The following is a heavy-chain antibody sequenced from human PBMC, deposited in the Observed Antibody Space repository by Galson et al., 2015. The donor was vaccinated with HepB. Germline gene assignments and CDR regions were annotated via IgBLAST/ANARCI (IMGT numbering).Heavy chain of an antibody. CDR2: ISYTGSYI. D-gene: IGHD4-17*01. CDR1: GFSFNNFP. V-gene: IGHV3-30*09. CDR3: VRPRGAGAGDYQNWYFDL. Sequence: SLRLSCAASGFSFNNFPMHWVRQAPGKGLEWVAVISYTGSYIAYADFGRGRFAISRDNSKNGLYRQMNSLRVEDTALYDCVRPRGAGAGDYQNWYFDLWGRGTLVTVSS. J-gene: IGHJ2*01.